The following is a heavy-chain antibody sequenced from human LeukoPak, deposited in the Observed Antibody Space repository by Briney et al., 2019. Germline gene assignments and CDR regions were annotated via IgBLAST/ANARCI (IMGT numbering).Heavy chain of an antibody. J-gene: IGHJ4*02. Sequence: GGSLRLSCAASGFTFSNNWMTWVRQAPGKGLEWVANINQDESQKYYVDSVKGRSTISRDNAKNSLYLNMNSLRAEDTAVYYCARDPHTALDYWGQGTLVTVSS. D-gene: IGHD5-18*01. V-gene: IGHV3-7*01. CDR1: GFTFSNNW. CDR2: INQDESQK. CDR3: ARDPHTALDY.